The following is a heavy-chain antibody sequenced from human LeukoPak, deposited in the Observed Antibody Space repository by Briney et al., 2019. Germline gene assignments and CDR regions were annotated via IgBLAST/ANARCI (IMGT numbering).Heavy chain of an antibody. D-gene: IGHD3-10*01. CDR2: MYHSGST. CDR3: LWFGEQLHTTLDY. J-gene: IGHJ4*02. CDR1: GYSISSGYY. V-gene: IGHV4-38-2*01. Sequence: PSETLSLTCAVSGYSISSGYYWGWIRQPPGKGLEWIGSMYHSGSTYYNPSLKSRVTISVDTSKNQFSLKLSSVTAADTAVYYCLWFGEQLHTTLDYWGQGTLVTVSS.